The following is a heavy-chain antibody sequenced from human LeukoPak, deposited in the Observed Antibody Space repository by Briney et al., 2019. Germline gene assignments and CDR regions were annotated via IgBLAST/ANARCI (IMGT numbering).Heavy chain of an antibody. D-gene: IGHD6-13*01. CDR1: GGSISSGSYY. Sequence: SETLSLTCTVSGGSISSGSYYWSWIRQPAGKGLEWIGRIYTSGSTTYNPSLKSRVTISVDTSKNQFSLKLSSVTAADTAVYYCARDHYRKLAAAIWFDPWGQGTLVTVSS. CDR3: ARDHYRKLAAAIWFDP. J-gene: IGHJ5*02. V-gene: IGHV4-61*02. CDR2: IYTSGST.